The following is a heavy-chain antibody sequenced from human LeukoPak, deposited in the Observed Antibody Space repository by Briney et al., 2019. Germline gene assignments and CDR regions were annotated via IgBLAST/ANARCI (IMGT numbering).Heavy chain of an antibody. D-gene: IGHD3-10*01. J-gene: IGHJ4*02. Sequence: GGSLRLXCAASGFTFSSYAMSWVRQAPGKGLEWVSAISGSGGSRYYADSVKGRFTISRDNSKNTLYLQMNSLRAEDTAVYYCAKGGYYGSGRPDCWGQGTLVTVSS. CDR3: AKGGYYGSGRPDC. V-gene: IGHV3-23*01. CDR2: ISGSGGSR. CDR1: GFTFSSYA.